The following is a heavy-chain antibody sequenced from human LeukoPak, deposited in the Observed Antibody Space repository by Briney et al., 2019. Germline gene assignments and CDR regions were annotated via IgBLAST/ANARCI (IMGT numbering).Heavy chain of an antibody. V-gene: IGHV4-59*01. D-gene: IGHD3-10*01. J-gene: IGHJ4*02. CDR2: VYYSGST. CDR3: ARGGVRWSYDY. CDR1: GFTFSSYW. Sequence: GSLRLSCAASGFTFSSYWMSWVRQAPGKGLEWIGYVYYSGSTNYNSSLKSRVTIPVDTSNNQFSLNLTSVTAADTAVYYCARGGVRWSYDYWGQGTLVTVSS.